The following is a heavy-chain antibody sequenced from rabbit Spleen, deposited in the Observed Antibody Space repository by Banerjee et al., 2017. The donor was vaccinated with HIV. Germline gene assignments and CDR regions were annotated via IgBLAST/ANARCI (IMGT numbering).Heavy chain of an antibody. CDR1: GFDLSNYYY. Sequence: QTLEESGGDLVKPGASLTLTCTASGFDLSNYYYIYWVRQAPGKGLEWIGCIYTGGSGGIYYASWARGRLTISKTSSTTVTLQMTSLTAADTATYFCARGGYGGHVYSMGLWGQGTLVTVS. CDR3: ARGGYGGHVYSMGL. V-gene: IGHV1S40*01. D-gene: IGHD4-2*01. CDR2: IYTGGSGGI. J-gene: IGHJ3*01.